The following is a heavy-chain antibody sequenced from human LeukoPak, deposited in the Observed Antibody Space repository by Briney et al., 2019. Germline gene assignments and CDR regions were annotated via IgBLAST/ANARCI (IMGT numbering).Heavy chain of an antibody. V-gene: IGHV4-30-2*01. J-gene: IGHJ3*02. D-gene: IGHD6-13*01. CDR2: IYHSGST. CDR1: GGSISSGGYY. Sequence: SQTLSLNCTVSGGSISSGGYYWSWIRQPPGKGLEWIGYIYHSGSTYYNPSLKSRVTISVDRSKNQFSLKLSSVTAADTAVYYCARAGYSAAIWGQGTMVTVSS. CDR3: ARAGYSAAI.